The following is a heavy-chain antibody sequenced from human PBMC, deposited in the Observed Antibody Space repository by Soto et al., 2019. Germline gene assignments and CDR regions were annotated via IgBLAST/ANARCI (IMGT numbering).Heavy chain of an antibody. Sequence: PSETLSLTCTVSGGSISSGDYYWSWIRQPPGKGLEWIGYIYYSGSIYYNPSLKSRVTISVDTSKNQFSLKLSSVTAADTAVYYCARASWELHYYYYGMDVWGQGTTVTVSS. CDR1: GGSISSGDYY. CDR3: ARASWELHYYYYGMDV. V-gene: IGHV4-30-4*01. J-gene: IGHJ6*02. D-gene: IGHD1-26*01. CDR2: IYYSGSI.